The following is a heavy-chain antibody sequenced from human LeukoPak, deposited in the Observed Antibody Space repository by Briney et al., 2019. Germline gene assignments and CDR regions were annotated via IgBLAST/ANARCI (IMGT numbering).Heavy chain of an antibody. J-gene: IGHJ6*03. CDR3: ARVRKDPPVAARLRYYYMDV. CDR1: GGTFSSYA. D-gene: IGHD6-6*01. Sequence: ASVKVSCKASGGTFSSYAISWVRQAPGQGLEWMGGIIPIFGTANYAQKFQGRVTITTDESTSTAYMELSSLRSEDTAVYYCARVRKDPPVAARLRYYYMDVWGKGTTVTVSS. V-gene: IGHV1-69*05. CDR2: IIPIFGTA.